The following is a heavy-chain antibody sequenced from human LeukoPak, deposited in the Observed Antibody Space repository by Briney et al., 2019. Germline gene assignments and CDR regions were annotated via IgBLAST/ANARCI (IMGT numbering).Heavy chain of an antibody. CDR3: AKLGTRGFYFDY. Sequence: GGSLRLSCAATGFAFSSYAMSWVRQAPGKGLEWVSTISGSGGSTYYADSVKGRFTISRDNSKNTLYLQMNSLRAEDTAVYYCAKLGTRGFYFDYWGQGTLVTVSS. V-gene: IGHV3-23*01. J-gene: IGHJ4*02. CDR1: GFAFSSYA. CDR2: ISGSGGST. D-gene: IGHD3-16*01.